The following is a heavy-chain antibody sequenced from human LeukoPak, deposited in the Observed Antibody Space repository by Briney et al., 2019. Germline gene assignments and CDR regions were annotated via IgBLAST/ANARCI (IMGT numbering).Heavy chain of an antibody. V-gene: IGHV3-15*01. J-gene: IGHJ4*02. CDR3: TTYVGATAY. D-gene: IGHD1-26*01. Sequence: GGSLRLSCAASGFAFSNARMNWVRQAPGKGLEWVGRIKTKTDDGATDYSAPVKARFTISRDDSKTTLYLQMNGLKTEDTAIYYCTTYVGATAYWGQGTLVTVSS. CDR1: GFAFSNAR. CDR2: IKTKTDDGAT.